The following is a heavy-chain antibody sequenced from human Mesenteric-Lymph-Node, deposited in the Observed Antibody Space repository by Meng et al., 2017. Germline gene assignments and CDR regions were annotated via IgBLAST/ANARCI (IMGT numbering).Heavy chain of an antibody. D-gene: IGHD3-10*01. Sequence: SVKVSCKASGGTFSSYAISWVRQAPGQGLEWMGGIIPIFGTANYAQKFQGRVTITADESTSTAYMELSSLRSEDTAVYYCAREGGYYGSGSYFFNWFDPWGQGTLVTVSS. J-gene: IGHJ5*02. CDR2: IIPIFGTA. CDR3: AREGGYYGSGSYFFNWFDP. CDR1: GGTFSSYA. V-gene: IGHV1-69*13.